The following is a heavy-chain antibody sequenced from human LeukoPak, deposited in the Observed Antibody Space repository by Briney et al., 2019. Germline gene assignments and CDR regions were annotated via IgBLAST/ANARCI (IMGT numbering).Heavy chain of an antibody. J-gene: IGHJ4*02. CDR2: LYYSGRT. Sequence: SETLSLTCAVYGGSFSEYYWSWIRQPPGKGLEWIGSLYYSGRTYYNPSLESRVTISADTSKRQFSLKLTSVTAADTAVYYCARHTLDFGIDYWGQGTLVTVSS. V-gene: IGHV4-34*01. D-gene: IGHD3-10*01. CDR1: GGSFSEYY. CDR3: ARHTLDFGIDY.